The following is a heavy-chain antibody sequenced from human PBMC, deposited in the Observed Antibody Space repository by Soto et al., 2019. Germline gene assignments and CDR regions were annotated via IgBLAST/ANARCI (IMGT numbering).Heavy chain of an antibody. Sequence: GGSLRLSCAASGFTFSSYAMSWVRQAPGKGLEWVSAISGSGGSTYYADSVKGRFTISRDNSKNTLYLQMNSLRAEDTVVYYCAKDPFKRGVVRGVILGYWGQGTLVTVSS. J-gene: IGHJ4*02. CDR3: AKDPFKRGVVRGVILGY. CDR1: GFTFSSYA. D-gene: IGHD3-10*01. V-gene: IGHV3-23*01. CDR2: ISGSGGST.